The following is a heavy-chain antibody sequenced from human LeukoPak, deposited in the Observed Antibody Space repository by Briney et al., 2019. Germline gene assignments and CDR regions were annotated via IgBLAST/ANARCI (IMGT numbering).Heavy chain of an antibody. J-gene: IGHJ4*02. Sequence: PGGSLRLSCAASGFTFSDYWMHWVRQAPGKGLVWVSHINADEDRAAYADSVKGRFTISRDNSKNTLYLQMNSLRAEDTAVYYCARDGGDFWSGYSPMYYFDYWGQGTLVTVSS. CDR1: GFTFSDYW. CDR2: INADEDRA. D-gene: IGHD3-3*01. V-gene: IGHV3-74*01. CDR3: ARDGGDFWSGYSPMYYFDY.